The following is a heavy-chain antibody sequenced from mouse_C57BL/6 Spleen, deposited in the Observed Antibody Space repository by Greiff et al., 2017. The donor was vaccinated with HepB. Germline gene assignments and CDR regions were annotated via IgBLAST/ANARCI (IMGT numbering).Heavy chain of an antibody. CDR3: ARNNDYDAEYYAMDY. J-gene: IGHJ4*01. CDR1: GFSLTSYG. D-gene: IGHD2-4*01. V-gene: IGHV2-2*01. CDR2: IWSGGST. Sequence: VKVVESGPGLVQPSQILSITCTVSGFSLTSYGLHWVRQSPGKGLEWLGVIWSGGSTDYNAAFISRLSISKDNSKSQVFFKMNSLQADDTAIYYCARNNDYDAEYYAMDYWGQGTSVTVSS.